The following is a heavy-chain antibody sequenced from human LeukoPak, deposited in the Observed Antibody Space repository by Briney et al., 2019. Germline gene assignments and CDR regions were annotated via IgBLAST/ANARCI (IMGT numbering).Heavy chain of an antibody. CDR3: AKVMTRTMVRGVPPSDY. CDR2: ISGSGGST. V-gene: IGHV3-23*01. D-gene: IGHD3-10*01. J-gene: IGHJ4*02. CDR1: GFTFSSYA. Sequence: GGSLRLSCAASGFTFSSYAMSWVRQAPGKGLEWVSAISGSGGSTYYAASVKGRFTISRDNSKNTLYLQMNSLRAEDTAVYYCAKVMTRTMVRGVPPSDYWGQGTLVTVSS.